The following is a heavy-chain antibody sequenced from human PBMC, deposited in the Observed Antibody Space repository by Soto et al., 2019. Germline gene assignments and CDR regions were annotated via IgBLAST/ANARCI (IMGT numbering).Heavy chain of an antibody. CDR3: ARGWYSSAWYNY. CDR1: GYTFTSYD. CDR2: MNPNSGNT. D-gene: IGHD6-19*01. Sequence: APVKVSCKASGYTFTSYDINWVRQATGQGLEWMGWMNPNSGNTGYAQKFQGRVTMTRNTSISTAYMELSSLRSEDTAVYYCARGWYSSAWYNYWGQGTLVTXSS. V-gene: IGHV1-8*01. J-gene: IGHJ4*02.